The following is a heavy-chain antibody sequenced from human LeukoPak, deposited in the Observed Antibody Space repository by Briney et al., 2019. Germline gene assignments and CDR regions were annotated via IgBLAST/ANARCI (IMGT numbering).Heavy chain of an antibody. D-gene: IGHD3-22*01. J-gene: IGHJ4*02. CDR2: INPNSGDT. Sequence: GASVKVSCKASGYTFTGYYIHWVRQAPGQGLEWMGWINPNSGDTDYAQKFQGRVTMTRDTSIKTAYVELNRLTSDDTAVYYCARRSYSDTSGDDYWGRGTLVTVSS. CDR3: ARRSYSDTSGDDY. V-gene: IGHV1-2*02. CDR1: GYTFTGYY.